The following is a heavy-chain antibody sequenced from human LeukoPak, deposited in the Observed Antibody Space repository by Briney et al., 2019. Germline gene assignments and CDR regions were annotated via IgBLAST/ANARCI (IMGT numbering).Heavy chain of an antibody. CDR2: ISTGGTE. V-gene: IGHV3-30*05. Sequence: GRSLRLSCAASGFTISDFGMNWIRQAPGKGLEWVASISTGGTEFYAASVKGRFAISRDTSTNTLSLQMNSLRAEDTAVYYCARSTGDTRYCSGFSCFLPDYGDQGTLATVSS. J-gene: IGHJ4*02. CDR1: GFTISDFG. D-gene: IGHD2-15*01. CDR3: ARSTGDTRYCSGFSCFLPDY.